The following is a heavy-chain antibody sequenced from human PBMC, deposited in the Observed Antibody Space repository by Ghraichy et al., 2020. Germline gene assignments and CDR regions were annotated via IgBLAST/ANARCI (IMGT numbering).Heavy chain of an antibody. V-gene: IGHV3-74*03. D-gene: IGHD3-10*01. CDR2: VNGDGSST. J-gene: IGHJ4*02. Sequence: GGSLRLSCAASGFTFSDYWIHWVRQAPGEGLVWVSRVNGDGSSTAYADSVEGRFTISRDNAKNTLYLQMNSLRGEDTAVYYCTRDNGFCSGSGSHTPAFDYWGQGALVTVSS. CDR3: TRDNGFCSGSGSHTPAFDY. CDR1: GFTFSDYW.